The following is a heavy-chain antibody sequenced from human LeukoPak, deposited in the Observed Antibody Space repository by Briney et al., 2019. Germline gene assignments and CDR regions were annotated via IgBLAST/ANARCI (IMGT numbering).Heavy chain of an antibody. J-gene: IGHJ5*02. Sequence: SVKVSCKASGGTFSSYAISWVRQAPGQGLEWMGGIIPIFGTANYAQKFQGRVAITADESTSTAYMELSSLRSEDTAVYYCASKRLGFPFDPWGQGTLVTVSS. D-gene: IGHD3-16*01. CDR2: IIPIFGTA. V-gene: IGHV1-69*01. CDR3: ASKRLGFPFDP. CDR1: GGTFSSYA.